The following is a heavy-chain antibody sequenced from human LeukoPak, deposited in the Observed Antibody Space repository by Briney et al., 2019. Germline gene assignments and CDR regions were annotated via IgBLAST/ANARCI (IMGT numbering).Heavy chain of an antibody. V-gene: IGHV1-18*01. D-gene: IGHD7-27*01. CDR2: ISDSGNT. CDR3: AETVNWGGSGTYFDY. Sequence: ASVKVSCKASGYTFTSYGISWVRQAPGQGLEWMGWISDSGNTNCAPKLQGRLTMTTDTSTATAFMELRNLRSDDTALYYCAETVNWGGSGTYFDYWGQGALVTVSA. J-gene: IGHJ4*02. CDR1: GYTFTSYG.